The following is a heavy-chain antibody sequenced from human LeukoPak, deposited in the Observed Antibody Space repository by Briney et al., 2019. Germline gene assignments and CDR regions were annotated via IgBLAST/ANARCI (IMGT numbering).Heavy chain of an antibody. V-gene: IGHV1-18*01. D-gene: IGHD3-22*01. CDR2: ISAYNGNT. CDR3: ARDGWLYRQEGFDP. Sequence: GASVKVSCKASGYTFTSYGISWVRQAPGQGLEWMGWISAYNGNTNYAQKLQGRVTMTTDTSTSAAYMELRSLRSDDTAVYYRARDGWLYRQEGFDPWGQGTLVTVSS. CDR1: GYTFTSYG. J-gene: IGHJ5*02.